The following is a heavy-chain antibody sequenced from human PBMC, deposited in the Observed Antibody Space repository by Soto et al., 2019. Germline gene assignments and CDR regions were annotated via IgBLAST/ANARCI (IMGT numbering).Heavy chain of an antibody. CDR3: AKDIGYCSGGSCYSTGGIGYYYYYGMDV. V-gene: IGHV3-43*01. CDR2: ISWDGGST. D-gene: IGHD2-15*01. CDR1: GFTFDDYT. Sequence: GGSLRLSCAASGFTFDDYTMHWVRQAPGKGLEWVSLISWDGGSTYYADSVKGRFTISRDNSKNSLYLQMNSLRTEDTALYYCAKDIGYCSGGSCYSTGGIGYYYYYGMDVWGQGTTVTVSS. J-gene: IGHJ6*02.